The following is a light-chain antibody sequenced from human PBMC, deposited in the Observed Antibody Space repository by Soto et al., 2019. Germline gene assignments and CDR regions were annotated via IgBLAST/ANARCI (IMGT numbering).Light chain of an antibody. J-gene: IGLJ2*01. CDR2: DVT. CDR1: SSDVGGYNY. Sequence: QSALTQPASVSGSPGQSIAISCTGSSSDVGGYNYVSWYQQHSGKAPKLIIYDVTNRPSRVSDRFSGSKSGNTASLTISGLKDEYEGEYYCSSYSSSSTVIFGGGTMLTVL. CDR3: SSYSSSSTVI. V-gene: IGLV2-14*01.